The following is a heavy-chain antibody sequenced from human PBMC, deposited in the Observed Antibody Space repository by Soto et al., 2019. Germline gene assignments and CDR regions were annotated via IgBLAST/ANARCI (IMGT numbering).Heavy chain of an antibody. CDR1: GFAFISYA. CDR2: VTASGGST. J-gene: IGHJ3*02. D-gene: IGHD1-26*01. CDR3: AKGLKVGAGHPIDAFDI. V-gene: IGHV3-23*01. Sequence: EVQLLESGGGLVQPGGSLRLSCAASGFAFISYAMSWVRQAPGKGLEWVSTVTASGGSTYYADSVKGRFTISRDNSKNTLYLEMNRLRAEDTAVYYCAKGLKVGAGHPIDAFDIWGLGTKVTVSS.